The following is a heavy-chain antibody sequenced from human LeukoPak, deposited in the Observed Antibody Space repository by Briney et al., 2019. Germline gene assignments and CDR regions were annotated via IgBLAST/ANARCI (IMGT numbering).Heavy chain of an antibody. CDR3: ARVIRDRLQFFDY. D-gene: IGHD2-21*01. J-gene: IGHJ4*02. Sequence: ASVKVSCKASGYTFTSYGISWVRQAPGQGLEWMGWISAYSGDTNYAQNLQDRVTMTTDTSTSTAYMDLRSLRSDDTAVYYCARVIRDRLQFFDYWGQGTLVTVSS. CDR1: GYTFTSYG. CDR2: ISAYSGDT. V-gene: IGHV1-18*01.